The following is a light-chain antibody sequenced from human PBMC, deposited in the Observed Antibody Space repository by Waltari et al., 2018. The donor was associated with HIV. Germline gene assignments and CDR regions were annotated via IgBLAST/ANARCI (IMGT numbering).Light chain of an antibody. J-gene: IGLJ2*01. CDR1: SGHTTYA. CDR3: QTWGTGIVV. CDR2: VNSDGSH. Sequence: QLVLTQSPSASASLRASVKLTCTLSSGHTTYAIQWHQQQPEKGPRFLMKVNSDGSHTRGDGIPDRFSGSSSGAQRYLTISSLQSADEADYYCQTWGTGIVVFGGGTKLTVL. V-gene: IGLV4-69*01.